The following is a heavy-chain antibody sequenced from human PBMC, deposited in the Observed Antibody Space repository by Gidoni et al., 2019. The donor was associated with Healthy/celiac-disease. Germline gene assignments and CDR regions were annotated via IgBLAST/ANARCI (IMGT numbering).Heavy chain of an antibody. CDR3: ARARITMVRGVIIGYYYYGMDV. J-gene: IGHJ6*02. V-gene: IGHV1-18*01. CDR1: GYTFTSYG. Sequence: QVQLVQSGAEVKKPGASVKVSCKASGYTFTSYGISWVRQAPGQGLEWMGWISAYNGNTNYAQKLQGRVTMTTDTSTSTAYMELRSLRSDDTAVYYCARARITMVRGVIIGYYYYGMDVWGQGTTVTVSS. CDR2: ISAYNGNT. D-gene: IGHD3-10*01.